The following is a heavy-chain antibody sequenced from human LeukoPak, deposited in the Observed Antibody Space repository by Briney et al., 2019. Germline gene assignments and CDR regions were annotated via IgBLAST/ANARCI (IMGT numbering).Heavy chain of an antibody. Sequence: SGTLSLTCAVSGGSISSSNWWSWVRQPPGKGLEWIGEIYHSGSTNYNPSLKSRVTISVDKSKNQFSLKLSSVTAADTAVYYCARQWIQLWRVFDYWGQGTLVTVSS. CDR3: ARQWIQLWRVFDY. D-gene: IGHD5-18*01. CDR1: GGSISSSNW. V-gene: IGHV4-4*02. CDR2: IYHSGST. J-gene: IGHJ4*02.